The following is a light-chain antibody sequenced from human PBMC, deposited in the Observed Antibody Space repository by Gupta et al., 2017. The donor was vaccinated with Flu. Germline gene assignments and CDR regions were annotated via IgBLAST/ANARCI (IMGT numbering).Light chain of an antibody. J-gene: IGLJ2*01. V-gene: IGLV1-51*02. CDR1: TSSIGKNY. Sequence: STSSIGKNYVSWYQQLPGTAPKLLIYENNERPSGIPDRFSGSKSGTSATLGITGLQTGDEADYYCGAWDDSLGARLFGGGTKLTVL. CDR2: ENN. CDR3: GAWDDSLGARL.